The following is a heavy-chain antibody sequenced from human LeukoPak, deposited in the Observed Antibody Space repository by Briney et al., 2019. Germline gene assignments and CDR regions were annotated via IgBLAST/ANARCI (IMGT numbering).Heavy chain of an antibody. J-gene: IGHJ4*02. D-gene: IGHD6-19*01. CDR3: AGAGSGWSFDY. V-gene: IGHV4-61*03. CDR2: VSHSGNT. Sequence: SETLSLICTVSGGSISSSGYYWGWIRQPPGKELEWIGYVSHSGNTNCNPSLKSRVTMSLGTSKNHFSLRLSSVNTADTAVYYCAGAGSGWSFDYWGQGSLVTVSS. CDR1: GGSISSSGYY.